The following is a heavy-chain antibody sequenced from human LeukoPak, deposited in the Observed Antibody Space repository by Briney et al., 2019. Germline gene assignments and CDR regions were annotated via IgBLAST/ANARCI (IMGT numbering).Heavy chain of an antibody. V-gene: IGHV1-2*02. CDR2: INPNSGGT. D-gene: IGHD2-2*01. J-gene: IGHJ4*02. CDR1: GYTFTGYY. CDR3: AREKISVVVPAATFDY. Sequence: ASVKVSCKASGYTFTGYYMHWVRQAPGQGLEWMGWINPNSGGTNYAQKFQGRVTMTRDTPISTAYMELSRLRSDDTAVYYCAREKISVVVPAATFDYWGQGTLVTVSS.